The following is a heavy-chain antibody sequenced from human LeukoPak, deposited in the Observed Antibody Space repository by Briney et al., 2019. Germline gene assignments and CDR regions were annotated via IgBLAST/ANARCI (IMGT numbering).Heavy chain of an antibody. CDR2: INHSGST. V-gene: IGHV4-34*01. CDR3: ARDLGSPINWFDP. D-gene: IGHD6-13*01. J-gene: IGHJ5*02. Sequence: SETLSLTCTVSGGSISSYYWSWIRQPPGKGLEWIGEINHSGSTNYNPSLKSRVTISVDTSKNQFSLKLSSVTAADTAVYYCARDLGSPINWFDPWGQGTLVTVSS. CDR1: GGSISSYY.